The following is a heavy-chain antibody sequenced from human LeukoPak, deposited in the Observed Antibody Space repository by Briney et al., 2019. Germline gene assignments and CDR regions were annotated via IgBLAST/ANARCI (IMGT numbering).Heavy chain of an antibody. J-gene: IGHJ6*04. CDR3: STSLSWGL. CDR1: GFTVINNY. V-gene: IGHV3-53*01. Sequence: GGSLRLSCAASGFTVINNYMTWVRQAPGKGLEWVSVIYSGGTTHYADSVKGRFTISRDNSKNTLYLQMNSLRVDDTAVYYCSTSLSWGLWGKGTTVTVSS. D-gene: IGHD3-16*01. CDR2: IYSGGTT.